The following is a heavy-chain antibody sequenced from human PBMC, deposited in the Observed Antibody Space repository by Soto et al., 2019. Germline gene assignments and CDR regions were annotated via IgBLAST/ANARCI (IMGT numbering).Heavy chain of an antibody. Sequence: HPGGSLRLSCAASGVTFSSYSMNWVRQAPGKGLEWVSYISSSSSTIYYADSVKGRFTISRDNAKNSLYLQMNSLRAEDTAVYYCVSGYSYGYNYYYGMDVWGQGTTVTVSS. J-gene: IGHJ6*02. V-gene: IGHV3-48*01. D-gene: IGHD5-18*01. CDR1: GVTFSSYS. CDR2: ISSSSSTI. CDR3: VSGYSYGYNYYYGMDV.